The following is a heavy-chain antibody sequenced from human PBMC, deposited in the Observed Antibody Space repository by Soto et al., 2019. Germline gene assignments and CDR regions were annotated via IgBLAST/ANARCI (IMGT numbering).Heavy chain of an antibody. Sequence: GGSLRLSCSASGFTFDDCAMHWVRQAPGKGPEWVSGISWDSATVGYAESVKGRFTITRDDAKNSLYLQMDSLRREDTALYYCVQERYPTMATQLDHWGQGTLVTVSS. J-gene: IGHJ5*02. D-gene: IGHD3-9*01. V-gene: IGHV3-9*01. CDR3: VQERYPTMATQLDH. CDR1: GFTFDDCA. CDR2: ISWDSATV.